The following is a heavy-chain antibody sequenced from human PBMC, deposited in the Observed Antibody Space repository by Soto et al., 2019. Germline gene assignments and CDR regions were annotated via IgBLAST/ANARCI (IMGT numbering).Heavy chain of an antibody. CDR3: ARDRYYYDSSGYYHFDY. J-gene: IGHJ4*02. CDR1: GGTFSSYA. D-gene: IGHD3-22*01. V-gene: IGHV1-69*01. Sequence: QVQLVQSGAEVKKPGSSVKVSCKASGGTFSSYAISWVRQAPGQGLEWMGGIIPIFGTANYAQKFRGRVTITADESTSTAYMELSSLRSEDTAVYYCARDRYYYDSSGYYHFDYWGQGTLVTVSS. CDR2: IIPIFGTA.